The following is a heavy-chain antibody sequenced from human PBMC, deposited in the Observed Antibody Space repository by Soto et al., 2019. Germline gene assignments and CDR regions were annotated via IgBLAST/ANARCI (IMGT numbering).Heavy chain of an antibody. Sequence: GGSLRLSCSASGFTFSSYWMHWVRQAPGKGLVWVSRINSDGSSTSYADSVKGRFTISRDNAKNTLYLQMNSLRAEDTAVYYCAIRASYYDSSGYFDYWGQGTLVTVSS. V-gene: IGHV3-74*01. CDR3: AIRASYYDSSGYFDY. CDR2: INSDGSST. D-gene: IGHD3-22*01. CDR1: GFTFSSYW. J-gene: IGHJ4*02.